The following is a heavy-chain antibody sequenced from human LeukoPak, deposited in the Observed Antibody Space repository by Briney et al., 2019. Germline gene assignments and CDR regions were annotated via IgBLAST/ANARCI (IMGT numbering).Heavy chain of an antibody. J-gene: IGHJ6*03. D-gene: IGHD3-10*01. CDR3: ARTTMVRGTYHMDV. Sequence: SETLSLTCTVSGGSITSYYWSWIRQPPGKGLEWIGCIHYSGYTNYNPSLKSRVTISVDTSKNHFSLKLGSVTAADTAVYYCARTTMVRGTYHMDVWGKGTTVTISS. CDR1: GGSITSYY. CDR2: IHYSGYT. V-gene: IGHV4-59*01.